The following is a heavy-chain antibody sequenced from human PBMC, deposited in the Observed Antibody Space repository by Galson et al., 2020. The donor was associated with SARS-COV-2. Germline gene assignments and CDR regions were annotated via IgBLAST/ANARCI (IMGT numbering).Heavy chain of an antibody. CDR3: AKYGGNSYHDS. CDR1: GGSFSGQY. Sequence: SETSLTCAVYGGSFSGQYWSWIRQTPEKGLEWIGEINHDGSSNYNPSLRSRVTMSVDASKNQFSLRLSSLTAADTAIYYCAKYGGNSYHDSWGQGTLVTVSS. J-gene: IGHJ4*02. V-gene: IGHV4-34*01. D-gene: IGHD2-21*02. CDR2: INHDGSS.